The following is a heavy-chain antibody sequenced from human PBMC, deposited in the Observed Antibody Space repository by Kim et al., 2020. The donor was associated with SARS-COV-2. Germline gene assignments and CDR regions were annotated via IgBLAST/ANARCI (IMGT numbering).Heavy chain of an antibody. CDR1: GGSISSSSYY. CDR3: ASGGQWHDYGDYAGMSAFDI. Sequence: SETLSLTCTVSGGSISSSSYYWGWIRQPPGKGLEWIGSIYYSGSTYYNPSLKSRVTISVDTSKNQFSLKLSSVTAADTAVYYCASGGQWHDYGDYAGMSAFDIWGQGTMVTVSS. CDR2: IYYSGST. V-gene: IGHV4-39*01. D-gene: IGHD4-17*01. J-gene: IGHJ3*02.